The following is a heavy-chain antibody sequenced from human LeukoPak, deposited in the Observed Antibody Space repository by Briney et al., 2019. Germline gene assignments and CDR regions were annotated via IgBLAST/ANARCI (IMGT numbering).Heavy chain of an antibody. J-gene: IGHJ6*03. CDR1: GFTFSLYG. CDR2: IGGSGGGA. D-gene: IGHD2-21*02. V-gene: IGHV3-23*01. Sequence: QPGGTLRLSCAASGFTFSLYGMSWVRQAPGKGLEWVAGIGGSGGGAYYAEALTGRSTISRDNSKSTLYLQMNSLRAEDTAVYYCAKGSKTLLFTRDHYIDVWGKGTTVTISS. CDR3: AKGSKTLLFTRDHYIDV.